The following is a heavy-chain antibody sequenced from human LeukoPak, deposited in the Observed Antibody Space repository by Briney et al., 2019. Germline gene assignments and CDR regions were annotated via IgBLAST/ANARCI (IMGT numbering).Heavy chain of an antibody. V-gene: IGHV4-34*01. D-gene: IGHD3-10*01. CDR1: GGSFSGYY. CDR3: ARFVLPYCYGSGSHYFDY. CDR2: INHSGST. J-gene: IGHJ4*02. Sequence: TSETLSLTCAVYGGSFSGYYWSWIRQPPGKGLEWIGEINHSGSTNYNPSLKSRVTISVDTSKNQFSLKLSSVTAADTAAYYCARFVLPYCYGSGSHYFDYWGQGTLVTVSS.